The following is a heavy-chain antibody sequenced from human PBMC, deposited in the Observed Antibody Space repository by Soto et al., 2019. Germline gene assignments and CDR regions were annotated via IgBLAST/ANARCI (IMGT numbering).Heavy chain of an antibody. D-gene: IGHD2-2*01. Sequence: GASVKVSCKASGYTFTRYGISCVVQAPGQWLEGMGCISAYNGNTNYAQKLQGRVTMTTDTSTSTAYMELRSLRSGDTAVYYCARGSTNNWFDPWGQGTLVTVSS. CDR2: ISAYNGNT. J-gene: IGHJ5*02. V-gene: IGHV1-18*04. CDR3: ARGSTNNWFDP. CDR1: GYTFTRYG.